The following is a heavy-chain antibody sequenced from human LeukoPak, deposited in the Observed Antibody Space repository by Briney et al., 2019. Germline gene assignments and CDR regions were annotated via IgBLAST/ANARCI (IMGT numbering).Heavy chain of an antibody. CDR1: GGSTSSGGFY. CDR3: AKAGETYCTADWYSRAFDS. J-gene: IGHJ4*02. CDR2: IYYRGST. V-gene: IGHV4-31*03. Sequence: SQTLSLTCTVSGGSTSSGGFYWTWIRQYPGKGLEWIGYIYYRGSTYYNPSLKSRVTMSVDTSKNQFSLKVRSVTAADTAVYYCAKAGETYCTADWYSRAFDSWGQGSLVTVSS. D-gene: IGHD2-21*02.